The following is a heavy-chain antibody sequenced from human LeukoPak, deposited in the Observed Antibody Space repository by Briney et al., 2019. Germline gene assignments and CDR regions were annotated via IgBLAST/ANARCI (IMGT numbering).Heavy chain of an antibody. CDR3: ASLIAATHDY. J-gene: IGHJ4*02. D-gene: IGHD2-15*01. CDR1: GVSFSDYY. V-gene: IGHV4-34*01. CDR2: INHSGST. Sequence: PSETLSLTCAVYGVSFSDYYWSWLRQPPGKGLEWFGEINHSGSTNYNPSLNSRVTISVDTSKNQYSLQLTSVTAADTAVYYCASLIAATHDYWGQGTLVTVSS.